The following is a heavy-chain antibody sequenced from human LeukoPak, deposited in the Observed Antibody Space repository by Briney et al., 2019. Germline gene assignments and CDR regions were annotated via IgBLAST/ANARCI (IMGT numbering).Heavy chain of an antibody. CDR1: GYPFTSYG. CDR3: ARAPPDIWFGELLYYYYMDV. J-gene: IGHJ6*03. V-gene: IGHV1-18*01. D-gene: IGHD3-10*01. CDR2: ISAYNGNT. Sequence: GASVKVSCKASGYPFTSYGISWVRQAPGQGLEWMGWISAYNGNTNYAQKLQGRVTMTTDTSTSTAYMELRSLRSDDTAVYYCARAPPDIWFGELLYYYYMDVWGKGTTVTVSS.